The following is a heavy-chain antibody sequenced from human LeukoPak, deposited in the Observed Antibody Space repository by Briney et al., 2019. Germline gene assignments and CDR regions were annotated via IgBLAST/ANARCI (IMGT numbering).Heavy chain of an antibody. D-gene: IGHD6-13*01. J-gene: IGHJ6*03. V-gene: IGHV3-7*01. CDR1: GFTFSSYW. CDR2: IKQDGSEK. CDR3: ARSPGSSWYIYYYYYMDV. Sequence: GGSLRLSCAASGFTFSSYWMSWVRQAPGKGLEWVANIKQDGSEKYYVDSVKGRFTISRDNAKNSLYLQMNSLRAEDTAVYYCARSPGSSWYIYYYYYMDVWGKGTTVTISS.